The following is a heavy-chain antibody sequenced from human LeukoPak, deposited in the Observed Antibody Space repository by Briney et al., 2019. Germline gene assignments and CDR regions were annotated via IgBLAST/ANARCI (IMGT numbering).Heavy chain of an antibody. CDR3: ARECGGGYYMDV. CDR2: IYYSGST. CDR1: GGSISSGGYY. D-gene: IGHD3-16*01. Sequence: SQTLSLTCTVSGGSISSGGYYWSWIRQHPGKGLEWIGYIYYSGSTYYNPSLKSRVTMSVDTSKNQFSLKLSSVTAADTAVYYCARECGGGYYMDVWGKGTTVTVSS. J-gene: IGHJ6*03. V-gene: IGHV4-31*03.